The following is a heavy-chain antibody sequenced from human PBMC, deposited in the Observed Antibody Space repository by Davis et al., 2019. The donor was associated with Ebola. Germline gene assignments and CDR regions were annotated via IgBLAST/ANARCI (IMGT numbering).Heavy chain of an antibody. CDR2: ISGSGGNT. V-gene: IGHV3-23*01. CDR3: AKSGNGYYFDY. D-gene: IGHD1-14*01. Sequence: GESLKISCAASGFTFSSYAMSWVRQAPRKGLEWVSGISGSGGNTYYTDSVKGRFTISRDKSKNTLYLQMNSLRAEDTAVYYCAKSGNGYYFDYWGQGTLVTVSS. CDR1: GFTFSSYA. J-gene: IGHJ4*02.